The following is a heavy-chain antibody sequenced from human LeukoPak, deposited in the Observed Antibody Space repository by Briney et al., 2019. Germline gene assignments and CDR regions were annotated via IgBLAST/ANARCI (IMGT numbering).Heavy chain of an antibody. Sequence: PGGTLRLSCAASGFTFSSFGMNWVRQAPGKGLEWVSAISGSGNRTFYADSVKGRFAISRDNAKNTLYLQMNSLRAGDTAVYYCARGGGYSPSAVDYWGQGTLVTVSS. CDR2: ISGSGNRT. D-gene: IGHD1-26*01. V-gene: IGHV3-23*01. CDR1: GFTFSSFG. J-gene: IGHJ4*02. CDR3: ARGGGYSPSAVDY.